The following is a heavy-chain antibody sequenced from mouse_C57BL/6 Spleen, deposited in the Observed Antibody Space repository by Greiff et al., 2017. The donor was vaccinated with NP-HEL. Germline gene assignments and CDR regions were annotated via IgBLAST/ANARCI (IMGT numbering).Heavy chain of an antibody. V-gene: IGHV1-69*01. CDR3: ATGDSYYFDY. J-gene: IGHJ2*01. Sequence: QVQLQQPGAELVMPGASVKLSCKASGYTFTSYWMHWVKQRPGQGLEWIGEIDPSDSYTNSNQKFKGKSTLTVDKSSSTAYMQLSSLTSEDSAVYYCATGDSYYFDYWGQGTTLTVSS. CDR1: GYTFTSYW. CDR2: IDPSDSYT. D-gene: IGHD1-1*01.